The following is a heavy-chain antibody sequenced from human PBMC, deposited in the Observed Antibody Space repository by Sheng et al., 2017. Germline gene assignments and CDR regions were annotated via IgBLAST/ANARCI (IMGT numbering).Heavy chain of an antibody. CDR2: IYYSGST. V-gene: IGHV4-61*01. D-gene: IGHD6-19*01. J-gene: IGHJ1*01. CDR3: ARGGTGYSSGWSYFQH. Sequence: QVQLQESGPGLVKPSETLSLTCTVSGGSVSSGSYYWSWIRQPPGKGLEWIGYIYYSGSTNYNPSLKSRVTISVDTSKNQFSLKLSSVTAADTAVYYCARGGTGYSSGWSYFQHWGQGTLVTVSS. CDR1: GGSVSSGSYY.